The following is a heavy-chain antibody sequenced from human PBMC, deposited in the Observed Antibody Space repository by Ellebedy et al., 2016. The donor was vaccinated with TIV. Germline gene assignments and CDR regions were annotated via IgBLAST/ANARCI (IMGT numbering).Heavy chain of an antibody. CDR1: GGSTSSSNW. D-gene: IGHD1-1*01. Sequence: SETLSLTXTVSGGSTSSSNWWSWLRQPPGKGLEWIGEILHSGSTNYNPSLGSRVTISVDNSKNQFSLKLRSVTAADTAVYYCARGGTYAFDVWGQGTTVTVSS. CDR3: ARGGTYAFDV. J-gene: IGHJ6*01. V-gene: IGHV4-4*02. CDR2: ILHSGST.